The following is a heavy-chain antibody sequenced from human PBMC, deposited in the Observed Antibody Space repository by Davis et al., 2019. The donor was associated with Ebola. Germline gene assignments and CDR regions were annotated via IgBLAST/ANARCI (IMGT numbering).Heavy chain of an antibody. D-gene: IGHD6-13*01. CDR2: VNYDGSEK. J-gene: IGHJ3*02. CDR1: GFTFSSYW. CDR3: ARDLAAGTDDAFDI. V-gene: IGHV3-7*01. Sequence: PGGSLRLSCAASGFTFSSYWMSWVRQAPGKGLELVANVNYDGSEKYYVDSVKGRFTISRDNAKNSLYLQLNSLRAEDMAVYYCARDLAAGTDDAFDIWGQGTMVTVSS.